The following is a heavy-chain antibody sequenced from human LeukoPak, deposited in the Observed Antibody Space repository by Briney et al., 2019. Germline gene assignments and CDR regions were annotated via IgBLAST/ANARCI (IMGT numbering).Heavy chain of an antibody. CDR2: ISGSGGST. CDR1: GFTFSSYA. Sequence: PGGSLRLSCTASGFTFSSYARSWVRQAPGKGLEWVSAISGSGGSTYYADSVKGRFTISRYNSKNTLYLQMNSLRAEDTAVYYCAKPPGRFFTSCYYMAVWGKGTTVTVSS. J-gene: IGHJ6*03. CDR3: AKPPGRFFTSCYYMAV. V-gene: IGHV3-23*01. D-gene: IGHD3-3*01.